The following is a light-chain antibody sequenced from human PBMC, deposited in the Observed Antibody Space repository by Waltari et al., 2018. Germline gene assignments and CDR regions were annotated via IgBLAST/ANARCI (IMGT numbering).Light chain of an antibody. J-gene: IGLJ3*02. Sequence: QSVLTQPPSVSGAPGQRVTISCTGRGSNIGAGFDVPWYQQLPVTAPKLLVYGNNSRPSGVPDRFSASKSGTSASLAITGLQAEDEADYYCQSYDSSLTGSWVFGGGTKLTVL. CDR3: QSYDSSLTGSWV. CDR2: GNN. V-gene: IGLV1-40*01. CDR1: GSNIGAGFD.